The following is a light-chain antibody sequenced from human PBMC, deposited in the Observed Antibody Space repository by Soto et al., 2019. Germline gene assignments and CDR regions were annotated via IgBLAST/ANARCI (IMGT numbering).Light chain of an antibody. CDR1: QSISSW. CDR2: DAS. J-gene: IGKJ4*01. CDR3: QQYNTYSSLT. V-gene: IGKV1-5*01. Sequence: DVQMTQSPSTVSASVGDRVTITCRASQSISSWLAWYQQKLGRAPRLLIYDASSLESGVPSRFSGSGYGTEFTLTISSLQPDDFATYYCQQYNTYSSLTSGGGTKVDI.